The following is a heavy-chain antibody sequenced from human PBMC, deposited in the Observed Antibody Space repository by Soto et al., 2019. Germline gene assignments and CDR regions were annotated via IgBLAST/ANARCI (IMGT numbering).Heavy chain of an antibody. CDR2: LYHTGNT. J-gene: IGHJ4*02. CDR1: SGSIGSGIW. Sequence: SETLSLTCTASSGSIGSGIWWSWLRQPPGKGLEWIGELYHTGNTNYNPSLKSRLTMSVDESKNQFSLSLSSVTAADTAVYYCAGAGRLSPFDFWGRGTLVTAPQ. D-gene: IGHD6-6*01. V-gene: IGHV4-4*02. CDR3: AGAGRLSPFDF.